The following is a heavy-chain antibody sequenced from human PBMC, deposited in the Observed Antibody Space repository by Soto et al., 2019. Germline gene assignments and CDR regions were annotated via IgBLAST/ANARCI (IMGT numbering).Heavy chain of an antibody. CDR1: GYSFSAYY. J-gene: IGHJ5*01. CDR3: ATGRGWFDF. Sequence: QVHLVQSGAEVKTPGASVKVSCRPSGYSFSAYYLHWVRQAPGQGLEWMGVFNPKDKTTTYAQKLQGRVTMTTDASTSTVYMELTSLRSEDTAVYYCATGRGWFDFWGQGTLVTVSS. CDR2: FNPKDKTT. D-gene: IGHD3-10*01. V-gene: IGHV1-46*04.